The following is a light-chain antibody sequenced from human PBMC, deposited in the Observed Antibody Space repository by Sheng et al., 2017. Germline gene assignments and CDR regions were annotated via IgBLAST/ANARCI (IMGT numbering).Light chain of an antibody. CDR3: QAWDKNTENVV. J-gene: IGLJ2*01. Sequence: SYALTQPSSVSVSPGQTAIITCSAANLGRNMFAGINKSQTSPLSLVIHRDNKRPSEIPERFSGSNSGNTATLTISETQALDEATYYCQAWDKNTENVVFGGGTKLTVL. V-gene: IGLV3-1*01. CDR1: NLGRN. CDR2: RDN.